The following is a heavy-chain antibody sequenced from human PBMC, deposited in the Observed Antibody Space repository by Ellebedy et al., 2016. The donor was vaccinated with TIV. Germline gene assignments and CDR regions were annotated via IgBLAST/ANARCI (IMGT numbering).Heavy chain of an antibody. CDR1: GFTFSDTH. CDR2: IKRKTDDGTT. Sequence: GESLKISXAGSGFTFSDTHFTWVRQPPGQGLEWVGHIKRKTDDGTTDYAEPVKGRFTISRDDSKDTVYLQMNSLKIEDTAVYWCATGGHYFGDWGQGILVTVSS. CDR3: ATGGHYFGD. J-gene: IGHJ4*02. V-gene: IGHV3-15*01.